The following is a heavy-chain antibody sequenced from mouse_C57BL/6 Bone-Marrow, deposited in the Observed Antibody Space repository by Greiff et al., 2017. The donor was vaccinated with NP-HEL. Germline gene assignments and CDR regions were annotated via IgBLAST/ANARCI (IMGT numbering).Heavy chain of an antibody. CDR3: VRPTNWDAMDY. D-gene: IGHD4-1*01. J-gene: IGHJ4*01. Sequence: DVKLVESGGGLVQPKGSLKLSCAASGFSFNTYAMNWVRQAPGKGLEWVARIRSKSNNYATYYADSVKDRFTISRDDSESMLYLQMNNLKTEDTAMYYCVRPTNWDAMDYWGQGTSVTVSS. CDR1: GFSFNTYA. CDR2: IRSKSNNYAT. V-gene: IGHV10-1*01.